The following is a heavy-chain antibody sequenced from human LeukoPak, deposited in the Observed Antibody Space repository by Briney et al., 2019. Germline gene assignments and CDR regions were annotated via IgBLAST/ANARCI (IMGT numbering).Heavy chain of an antibody. CDR3: ARHLYGSGSYYSTDSYGMDV. CDR2: IDPSDSYT. V-gene: IGHV5-10-1*01. CDR1: GYSFTSYW. J-gene: IGHJ6*02. D-gene: IGHD3-10*01. Sequence: PGESLKISCKGSGYSFTSYWISWVRRMPGKGLEWMGRIDPSDSYTNYSPSFQGHVTISADKSISTAYLQWSSLKASDTAMYYCARHLYGSGSYYSTDSYGMDVWGQGTTVTVSS.